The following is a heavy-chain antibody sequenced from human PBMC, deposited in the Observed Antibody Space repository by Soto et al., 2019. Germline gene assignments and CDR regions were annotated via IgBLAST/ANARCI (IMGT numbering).Heavy chain of an antibody. CDR3: ARDTCTNGVCPSHFGY. D-gene: IGHD2-8*01. Sequence: GGSLRLSCAASGFTFSSYAMHWVRQAPGKGLEWVAVISYDGSNKYYADSVKGRFTISRDNSKNTLYLQMNSLRAEDTAVYYCARDTCTNGVCPSHFGYWGQGTLVTVSS. V-gene: IGHV3-30-3*01. J-gene: IGHJ4*02. CDR2: ISYDGSNK. CDR1: GFTFSSYA.